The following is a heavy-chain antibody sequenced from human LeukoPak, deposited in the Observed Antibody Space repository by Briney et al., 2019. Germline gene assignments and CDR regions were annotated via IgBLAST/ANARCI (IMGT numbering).Heavy chain of an antibody. CDR2: IYYSGST. V-gene: IGHV4-59*01. J-gene: IGHJ2*01. CDR3: ARGNHDYGDYDGPYWYFDL. Sequence: PLETLPLTCTVSGGSINTYYWSWIRQPPGKGLEWIGYIYYSGSTNYNPSLKSRVTISVDTSKNQFSLKLSSVTAADTAVYYCARGNHDYGDYDGPYWYFDLWGRGTLVTVSS. CDR1: GGSINTYY. D-gene: IGHD4-17*01.